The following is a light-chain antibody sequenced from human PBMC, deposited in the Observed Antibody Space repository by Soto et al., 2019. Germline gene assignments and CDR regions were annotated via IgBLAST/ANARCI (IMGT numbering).Light chain of an antibody. Sequence: EIVLTQSPGTLSLSPGERATLSCRASQSVSSSYLAWYQQKPGQAPRLLIYGASSRATGIPDRFSGSGSGTDFTLTISSLQPDDFASYYCQQYNSYSRNTFGQGTKLEIK. CDR1: QSVSSSY. CDR2: GAS. J-gene: IGKJ2*01. V-gene: IGKV3-20*01. CDR3: QQYNSYSRNT.